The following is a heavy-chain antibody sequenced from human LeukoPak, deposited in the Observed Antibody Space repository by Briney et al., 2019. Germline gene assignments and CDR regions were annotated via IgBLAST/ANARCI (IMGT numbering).Heavy chain of an antibody. V-gene: IGHV4-59*08. CDR3: ATLRGSSGWYDY. CDR2: FFYTGST. CDR1: GGSISSYY. Sequence: PSETLSLTCTVSGGSISSYYWSWIRQPPGKGLEWIGYFFYTGSTNYNPSLKSRVTIFMDASKNQFSLKLRSVTAADTAVYYCATLRGSSGWYDYWGQGTLVTVSS. D-gene: IGHD6-19*01. J-gene: IGHJ4*02.